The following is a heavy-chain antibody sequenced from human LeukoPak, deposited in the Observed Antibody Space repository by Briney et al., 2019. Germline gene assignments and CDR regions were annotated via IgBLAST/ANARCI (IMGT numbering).Heavy chain of an antibody. CDR3: ATLYYYGSGSYFPFDY. V-gene: IGHV5-51*01. Sequence: GESLKISCKGSGYSFTNYWIGWVRQMPGKGLEWMGIIYPGDSDTRYSPSFQGQVTISADKSISTAYLQWSSLKASDTAMYYCATLYYYGSGSYFPFDYWGQGTLVTISS. D-gene: IGHD3-10*01. CDR2: IYPGDSDT. CDR1: GYSFTNYW. J-gene: IGHJ4*02.